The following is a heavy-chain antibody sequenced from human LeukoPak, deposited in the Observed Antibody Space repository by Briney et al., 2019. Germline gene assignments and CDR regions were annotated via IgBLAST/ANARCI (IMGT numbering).Heavy chain of an antibody. J-gene: IGHJ5*02. V-gene: IGHV3-9*01. D-gene: IGHD3-10*01. CDR1: GFTFDDYA. CDR2: ISWNSGSI. Sequence: PGRSLRLSCAASGFTFDDYAMHWVRQAPGKGLEWVSGISWNSGSIGYADSVKGRFTISRDNAKNSLYLQMNSLRAEDTALYYCAKATPTEAGTDWFDPWGQGTLVTVSS. CDR3: AKATPTEAGTDWFDP.